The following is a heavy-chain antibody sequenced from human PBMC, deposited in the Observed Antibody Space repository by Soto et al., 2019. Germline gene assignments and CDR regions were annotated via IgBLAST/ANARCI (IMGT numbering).Heavy chain of an antibody. CDR1: GFTVSTKY. D-gene: IGHD3-16*01. J-gene: IGHJ4*02. Sequence: EVQLVESGGGLVQPGGSLRLSCAASGFTVSTKYMSWVRQAPGKGLEWVSVIYSGGSKFYADAVRSRFTIDRDNYKNTVNLQMNSLRAEHTAVYYCARDPWAADYWGQGTLVTVSS. V-gene: IGHV3-66*01. CDR3: ARDPWAADY. CDR2: IYSGGSK.